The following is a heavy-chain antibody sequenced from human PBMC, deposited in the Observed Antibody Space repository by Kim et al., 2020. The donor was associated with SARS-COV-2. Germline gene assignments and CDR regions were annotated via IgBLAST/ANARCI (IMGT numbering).Heavy chain of an antibody. J-gene: IGHJ4*02. CDR1: GFTLSSYW. Sequence: GGSLRLSCEASGFTLSSYWMSWVRQAPGKGLEWVANIEQDGSEKNYVDSVKGRFTISRDNAKNSLYLQMNSLRVEDTAVYYCAGSSGWLPAYWGQGTLVTVSS. V-gene: IGHV3-7*01. D-gene: IGHD6-19*01. CDR3: AGSSGWLPAY. CDR2: IEQDGSEK.